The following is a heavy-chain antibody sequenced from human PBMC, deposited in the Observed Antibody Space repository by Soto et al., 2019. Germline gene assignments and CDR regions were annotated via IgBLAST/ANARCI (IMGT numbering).Heavy chain of an antibody. CDR2: ISSNGVGT. Sequence: EVQLAESGGGLAQPGGSLRLSCAASGFTLSGYAMDWVLQAPGKGLEYVSGISSNGVGTYYANSVQGRFTISRDNTKNTVYLQMGSLRPEDMAVYYCARRARPDVYYMDVWGKGTTVTVSS. V-gene: IGHV3-64*01. CDR3: ARRARPDVYYMDV. D-gene: IGHD6-6*01. CDR1: GFTLSGYA. J-gene: IGHJ6*03.